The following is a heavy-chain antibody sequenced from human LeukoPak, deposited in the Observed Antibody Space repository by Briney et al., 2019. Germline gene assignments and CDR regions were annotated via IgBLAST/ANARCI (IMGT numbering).Heavy chain of an antibody. D-gene: IGHD3-10*01. V-gene: IGHV4-39*01. Sequence: SETLSLTCSVSGGSISSSSYFWGWIRQPPGKGLEWIASVHHSGSTYYNPSLKSRLTISVDTSKNQFSLKMSSVTAADTAVYFCARQLYVSGSYYAPMVVWGKGTTVTISS. J-gene: IGHJ6*03. CDR3: ARQLYVSGSYYAPMVV. CDR1: GGSISSSSYF. CDR2: VHHSGST.